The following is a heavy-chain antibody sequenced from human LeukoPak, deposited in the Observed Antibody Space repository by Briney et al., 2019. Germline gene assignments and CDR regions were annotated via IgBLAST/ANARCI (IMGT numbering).Heavy chain of an antibody. CDR3: AREQQWLDY. Sequence: GGSLRLSCDASGFTFSTYAMSWVRQAPGKGLEWVSYISSSGSTIYYADSVKGRFTISRDSAKNSLYLQMNSLRAEDTAVYYCAREQQWLDYWGQGTLVTVSS. V-gene: IGHV3-48*03. D-gene: IGHD6-19*01. CDR1: GFTFSTYA. J-gene: IGHJ4*02. CDR2: ISSSGSTI.